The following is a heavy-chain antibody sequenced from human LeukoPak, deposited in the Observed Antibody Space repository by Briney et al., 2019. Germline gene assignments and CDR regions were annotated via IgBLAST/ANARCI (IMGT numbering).Heavy chain of an antibody. CDR2: IYPRDGST. V-gene: IGHV1-46*01. CDR3: ARDQEGFDY. J-gene: IGHJ4*02. CDR1: GYTFTNNY. Sequence: ASVKVSCKASGYTFTNNYLHWMRQAPRQGLEWMGVIYPRDGSTSYAQNFQGRVTVTRDTSTTTVHMELRGLRSEDTAVYYCARDQEGFDYWGQGTVVTVSS.